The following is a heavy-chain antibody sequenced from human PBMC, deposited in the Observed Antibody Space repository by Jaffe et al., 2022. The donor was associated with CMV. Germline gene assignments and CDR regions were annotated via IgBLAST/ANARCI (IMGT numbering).Heavy chain of an antibody. D-gene: IGHD6-6*01. CDR3: AKRGSSGYFDY. J-gene: IGHJ4*02. V-gene: IGHV3-23*01. CDR1: GFTFSNYA. CDR2: VSSSGGST. Sequence: EVQLLESGGGLVQPGGSLRLSCAASGFTFSNYAMSWVRQAPGKGLEWVSAVSSSGGSTYYADSVKGRFTISRDNFKNTLYLQMSSLRAEDTALYYCAKRGSSGYFDYWGQGTLVTVSS.